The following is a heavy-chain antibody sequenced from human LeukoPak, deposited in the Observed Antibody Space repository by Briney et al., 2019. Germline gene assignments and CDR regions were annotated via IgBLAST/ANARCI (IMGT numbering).Heavy chain of an antibody. Sequence: GGSLRLSCAASGFTFDDYAMHWVRLVPGKGLEWVSGISWNSDNIGYADSVKGRFTISRDNAKNSLYLQMNSLRTEDTALYYCAKLSGSSTTVTTTFDYWGQGTLVTVAS. CDR2: ISWNSDNI. J-gene: IGHJ4*02. V-gene: IGHV3-9*01. CDR1: GFTFDDYA. D-gene: IGHD4-17*01. CDR3: AKLSGSSTTVTTTFDY.